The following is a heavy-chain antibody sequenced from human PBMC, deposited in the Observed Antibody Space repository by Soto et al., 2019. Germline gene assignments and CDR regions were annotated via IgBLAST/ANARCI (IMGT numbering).Heavy chain of an antibody. D-gene: IGHD4-17*01. CDR2: IGTAGDT. CDR3: ARTRYDYGDYGVGYFDY. J-gene: IGHJ4*02. Sequence: GGPLRLSCAASGFTFSSYDMHWVRQATGKGLEWVSAIGTAGDTYYPGSVKGRFTISRENAKNSLYLQMNSLRAGDTAVYYCARTRYDYGDYGVGYFDYWGQGTLVTVSS. V-gene: IGHV3-13*01. CDR1: GFTFSSYD.